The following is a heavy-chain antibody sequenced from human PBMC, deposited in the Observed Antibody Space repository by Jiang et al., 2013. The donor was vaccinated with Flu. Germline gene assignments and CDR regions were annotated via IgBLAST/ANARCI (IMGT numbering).Heavy chain of an antibody. CDR1: GYTFTHFW. J-gene: IGHJ4*02. Sequence: VKKPGESLKISCKGSGYTFTHFWIGWVRQMPGKGLQWMGIIYPRDSDTRYSPSFQGQVTISVDKSISTAYLHWTSLKASDTAIYYCASGAGGSFDYWGQGTLVTVSS. CDR2: IYPRDSDT. D-gene: IGHD1-26*01. CDR3: ASGAGGSFDY. V-gene: IGHV5-51*01.